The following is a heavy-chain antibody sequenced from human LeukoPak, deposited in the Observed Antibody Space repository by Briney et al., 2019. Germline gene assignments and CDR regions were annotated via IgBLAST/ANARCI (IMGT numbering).Heavy chain of an antibody. V-gene: IGHV3-74*01. CDR2: IFSDASGT. CDR1: GFTFSSYW. J-gene: IGHJ4*02. CDR3: ARAIRL. Sequence: GGSLRLSCAASGFTFSSYWMHWVRQAPGKGLVWVSHIFSDASGTSYADSVKGRFTISRDNAKNTLYLQMNSLRAEDTGIYYCARAIRLWGQGTLVTVSS. D-gene: IGHD1-1*01.